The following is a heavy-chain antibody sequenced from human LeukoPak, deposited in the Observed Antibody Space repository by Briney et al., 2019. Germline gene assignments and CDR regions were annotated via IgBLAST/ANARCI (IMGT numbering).Heavy chain of an antibody. CDR2: INPNSGGT. CDR1: GYTFTSYG. CDR3: ARALKDNSTGYLSAFDI. J-gene: IGHJ3*02. Sequence: ASVKVSCKASGYTFTSYGISWVRQAPGQGLEWMGWINPNSGGTNYAQKFQGRVTMTRDTSITTAYMELSRLRSDDRAVYYCARALKDNSTGYLSAFDIWGQGTMVTVSS. V-gene: IGHV1-2*02. D-gene: IGHD3-22*01.